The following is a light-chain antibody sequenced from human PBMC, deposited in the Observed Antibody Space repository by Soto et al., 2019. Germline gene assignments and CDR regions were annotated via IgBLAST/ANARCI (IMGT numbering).Light chain of an antibody. CDR1: QSVSSN. CDR3: HQYNNWLRT. CDR2: GAS. J-gene: IGKJ1*01. Sequence: EIVMTQSPATLSVSPGERATLSCRASQSVSSNLAWYQQKPGQAPRLLMYGASTRATGIPARFSGSGSGTEFTLTISSLQSEDFAVYYCHQYNNWLRTFGQGTKGDIK. V-gene: IGKV3-15*01.